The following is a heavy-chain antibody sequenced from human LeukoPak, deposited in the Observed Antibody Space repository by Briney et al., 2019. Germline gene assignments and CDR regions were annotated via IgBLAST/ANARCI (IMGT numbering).Heavy chain of an antibody. J-gene: IGHJ4*02. V-gene: IGHV3-64*01. CDR2: ISSNGNT. Sequence: GGSLRLSCAASGFTFSTYGMYWVRQAPGKGLEYVSSISSNGNTYYANSVKGRFTISRDTPKNTLYLQMGSLRDEDLAVYYCARGLAAAGTDYWGQGTLVTVSS. CDR1: GFTFSTYG. CDR3: ARGLAAAGTDY. D-gene: IGHD6-13*01.